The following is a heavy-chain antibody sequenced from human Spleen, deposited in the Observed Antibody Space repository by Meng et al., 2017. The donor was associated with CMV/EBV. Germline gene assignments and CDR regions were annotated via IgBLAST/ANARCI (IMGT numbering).Heavy chain of an antibody. D-gene: IGHD6-13*01. J-gene: IGHJ4*02. CDR3: AKDQTVAGTFDR. V-gene: IGHV3-23*01. CDR1: GFSFDSNA. CDR2: ISGGAGNA. Sequence: ETLSLTCAASGFSFDSNAMSWVRQAPGRGLEWVSTISGGAGNAYYADSVKGRFTLSRDNSKRTLHLHMNNLRAEDTAVYYCAKDQTVAGTFDRWGRGMQVTVSS.